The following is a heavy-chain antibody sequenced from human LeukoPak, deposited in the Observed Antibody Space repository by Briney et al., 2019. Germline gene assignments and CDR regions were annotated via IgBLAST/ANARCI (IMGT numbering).Heavy chain of an antibody. CDR2: IKQDGSGK. J-gene: IGHJ6*03. CDR3: ARVGPWVNPDYYYYYMDV. CDR1: GFTFSSYW. Sequence: GGSLRLSCAASGFTFSSYWMSWDRQAPGKWLEWVANIKQDGSGKYYVDSVKGRFTIYRHNTKNSLYLQMNSLRAEDTAEYYCARVGPWVNPDYYYYYMDVWGQGTLVSVSS. V-gene: IGHV3-7*01. D-gene: IGHD1-14*01.